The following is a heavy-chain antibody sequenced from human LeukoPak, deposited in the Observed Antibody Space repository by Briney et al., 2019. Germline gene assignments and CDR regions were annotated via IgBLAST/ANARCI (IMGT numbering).Heavy chain of an antibody. CDR3: ATPTLGTIGEYLFDY. Sequence: KTGGSLRLSCKGSGYTFTTYWIGWVRQLPGKGLEWMGIIYPDVSDARYSPSFQGQVTISADKSISTAYLQWSTLKASDTAMYYCATPTLGTIGEYLFDYWGQGTLVTVSS. D-gene: IGHD1-7*01. J-gene: IGHJ4*02. CDR1: GYTFTTYW. CDR2: IYPDVSDA. V-gene: IGHV5-51*01.